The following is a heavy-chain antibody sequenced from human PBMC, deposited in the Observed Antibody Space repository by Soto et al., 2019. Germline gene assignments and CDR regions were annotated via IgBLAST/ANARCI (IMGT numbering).Heavy chain of an antibody. Sequence: QVQLVQSGAEVKKPGASVKVSCKASGYTFTSYAMHWVRQAPGQRLEWMGWINAGNGNTKYSQKFQGRVTITRDTSASTAYMELSSLRSEDTAVYYCAGGLWFGETTYYYYGMDVWGQGTTVTVSS. D-gene: IGHD3-10*01. CDR2: INAGNGNT. CDR3: AGGLWFGETTYYYYGMDV. V-gene: IGHV1-3*01. CDR1: GYTFTSYA. J-gene: IGHJ6*02.